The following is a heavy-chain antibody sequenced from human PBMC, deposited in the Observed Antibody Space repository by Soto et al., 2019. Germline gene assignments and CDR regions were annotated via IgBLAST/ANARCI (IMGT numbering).Heavy chain of an antibody. V-gene: IGHV1-3*01. D-gene: IGHD3-9*01. Sequence: ASVKVSCKASGYTFTSYAMHWVRQAPGQRLEWMGWINAGNGNTKYSQKFQGRVTITRDTSASTAYMELSSLKTEDTAVYYCTTDGPLGAFDTLTGYPSPPDYWGQGTLVTVSS. CDR1: GYTFTSYA. J-gene: IGHJ4*02. CDR2: INAGNGNT. CDR3: TTDGPLGAFDTLTGYPSPPDY.